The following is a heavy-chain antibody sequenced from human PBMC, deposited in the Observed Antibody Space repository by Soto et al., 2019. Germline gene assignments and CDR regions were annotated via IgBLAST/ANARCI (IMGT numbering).Heavy chain of an antibody. D-gene: IGHD1-7*01. CDR2: INAGNGNT. J-gene: IGHJ5*02. Sequence: SVKVSCKASGYTFTSYAMHWVRQAPGQRLEWMGWINAGNGNTKYSQKFQGRVTITRDTSASTAYMELSSLRSEDTAVYYCARDLRRITGTTYWFDPWGQGXLVTVSS. CDR3: ARDLRRITGTTYWFDP. V-gene: IGHV1-3*01. CDR1: GYTFTSYA.